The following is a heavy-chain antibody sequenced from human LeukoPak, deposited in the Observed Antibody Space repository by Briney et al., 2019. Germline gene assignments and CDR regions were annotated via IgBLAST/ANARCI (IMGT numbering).Heavy chain of an antibody. Sequence: GGSLRLSCAVSGFTFSSYDMHWVRQPTGKGLEWVSAIGTLGDTDYPDSVKGRFTISGENAKNSLYLQMNNLRAGDTAVYYCARGRNSNYYDSSGYYPYWGQGTLVTVSS. D-gene: IGHD3-22*01. CDR1: GFTFSSYD. CDR3: ARGRNSNYYDSSGYYPY. V-gene: IGHV3-13*01. J-gene: IGHJ4*02. CDR2: IGTLGDT.